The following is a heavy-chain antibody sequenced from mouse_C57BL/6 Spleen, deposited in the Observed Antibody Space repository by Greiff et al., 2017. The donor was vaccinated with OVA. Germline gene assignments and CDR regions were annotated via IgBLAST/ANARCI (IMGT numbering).Heavy chain of an antibody. CDR3: ARHGDYYGSSGYAMDY. CDR2: ISNGGGST. Sequence: EVKLMESGGGLVQPGGSLKLSCAASGFTFSDYYMYWVRQTPEKSLEWVAYISNGGGSTYYPDTVKGRFTISRDNAKNTLYLQMSRLKSEDTAIYYCARHGDYYGSSGYAMDYWGQGTSVTVAS. CDR1: GFTFSDYY. J-gene: IGHJ4*01. D-gene: IGHD1-1*01. V-gene: IGHV5-12*01.